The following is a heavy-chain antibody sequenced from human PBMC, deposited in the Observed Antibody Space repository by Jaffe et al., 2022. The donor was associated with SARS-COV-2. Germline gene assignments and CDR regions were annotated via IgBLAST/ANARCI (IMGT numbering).Heavy chain of an antibody. CDR3: AQERGFCHDSRCYWGPNWFDP. CDR1: GFTFSNYA. Sequence: EVQLLESGGGLVQPGGSLRLSCAASGFTFSNYAMSWVRQAAGKGLEWVSTLSGSGGNPNYADSVKGRFTISRDNSKNTLYLQMKGLRAEDTAVYYCAQERGFCHDSRCYWGPNWFDPWGQGTLVTVSS. J-gene: IGHJ5*02. D-gene: IGHD2-15*01. CDR2: LSGSGGNP. V-gene: IGHV3-23*01.